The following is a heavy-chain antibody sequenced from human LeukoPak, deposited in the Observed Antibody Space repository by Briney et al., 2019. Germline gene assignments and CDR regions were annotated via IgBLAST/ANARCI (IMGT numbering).Heavy chain of an antibody. CDR3: ARTTEDCSSTSCYQYWFDP. CDR1: GASVSGSPYY. V-gene: IGHV4-39*07. D-gene: IGHD2-2*01. Sequence: SETLSLTCTVSGASVSGSPYYWGWIRQPPGKGLEWIGSIYSSGSTYYNASLQSRVTISIETSKNQFSLKLNSVTAADTAVYYCARTTEDCSSTSCYQYWFDPWGQGTPVTVSS. CDR2: IYSSGST. J-gene: IGHJ5*02.